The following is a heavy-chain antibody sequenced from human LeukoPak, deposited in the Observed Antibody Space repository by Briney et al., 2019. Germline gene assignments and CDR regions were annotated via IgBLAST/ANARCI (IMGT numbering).Heavy chain of an antibody. CDR2: INPNSGGT. CDR3: EREADPDMAHFDY. D-gene: IGHD5-18*01. V-gene: IGHV1-2*02. Sequence: ASLKVSCKPSGYTFTGYYMHWVRQAPGQGLECMGWINPNSGGTNYAQKFQGRVTMTRDTSISTDCMELSRVRSEDTGVCYCEREADPDMAHFDYWGQGNLVPVFS. J-gene: IGHJ4*02. CDR1: GYTFTGYY.